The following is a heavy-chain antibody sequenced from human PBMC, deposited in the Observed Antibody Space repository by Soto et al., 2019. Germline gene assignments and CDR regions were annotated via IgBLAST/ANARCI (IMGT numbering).Heavy chain of an antibody. J-gene: IGHJ4*02. CDR1: GFTFSSYG. CDR3: AEPSGKYMGVIDC. CDR2: ISYDGINK. D-gene: IGHD2-21*01. Sequence: QVRLVESGGGVVQPGTSLRLSCAASGFTFSSYGIHWVRQAPGKGLEWVTGISYDGINKYYVDSVKGRFTISRDNSKNTLLLHRNCLRPEDTAVYYCAEPSGKYMGVIDCWGPGTLVTVYS. V-gene: IGHV3-30*18.